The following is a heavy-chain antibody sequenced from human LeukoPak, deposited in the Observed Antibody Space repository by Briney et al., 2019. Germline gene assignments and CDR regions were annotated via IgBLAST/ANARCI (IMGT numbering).Heavy chain of an antibody. J-gene: IGHJ5*02. CDR3: AKGRVRAPAGFDP. CDR1: GFTFSSYG. V-gene: IGHV3-30*18. Sequence: PGGSLRLSCAASGFTFSSYGMHWVRQAPGQGLEWVAVISYDGSNKYYADSVKGRFTISRDNSKNTLYLQMNSLRAEDTAVYYCAKGRVRAPAGFDPWGQGTLVTVSS. D-gene: IGHD2-2*01. CDR2: ISYDGSNK.